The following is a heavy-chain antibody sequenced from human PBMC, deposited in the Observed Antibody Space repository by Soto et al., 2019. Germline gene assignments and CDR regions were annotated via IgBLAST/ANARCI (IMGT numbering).Heavy chain of an antibody. J-gene: IGHJ3*02. D-gene: IGHD1-1*01. V-gene: IGHV4-34*01. CDR3: ARVERGTATTVVDAFDI. CDR2: MSHSGGS. CDR1: GGFVSSGSYY. Sequence: QVQLQQWGAGLLKPSETLSLTCAVYGGFVSSGSYYCSWIRKPPRKGLVWIGGMSHSGGSHFNPSLNSRVTLSVDTSKNQFPLKMSSVAAAATALYYCARVERGTATTVVDAFDIWGPGTMVTVSS.